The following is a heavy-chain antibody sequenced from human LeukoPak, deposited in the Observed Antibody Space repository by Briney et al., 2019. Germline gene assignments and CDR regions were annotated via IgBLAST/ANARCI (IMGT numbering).Heavy chain of an antibody. CDR1: GGSISSGGYS. V-gene: IGHV4-39*07. D-gene: IGHD3-10*01. CDR2: IYYSGST. CDR3: ARDPLLWFGNRFDY. Sequence: PSQTLSLTCAVSGGSISSGGYSWSWIRQPPGKGLEWIGSIYYSGSTYYNPSLKSRVTISVDTSKNQFSLKLSSVTAADTAVYYCARDPLLWFGNRFDYWGQGTLVTVSS. J-gene: IGHJ4*02.